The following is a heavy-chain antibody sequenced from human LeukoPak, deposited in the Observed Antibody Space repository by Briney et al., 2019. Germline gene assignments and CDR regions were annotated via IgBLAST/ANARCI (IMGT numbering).Heavy chain of an antibody. CDR1: GYTFTSYY. Sequence: ASVKVSCKATGYTFTSYYLHWVRQAPGQGLEWMGIINPSGGSTSYSQKFQGRVTMTRDTSTTTVYMEVNNLRSEDTAMYYCARVREKYDYSHFDYWGQGTLVSVSS. CDR3: ARVREKYDYSHFDY. J-gene: IGHJ4*02. D-gene: IGHD2-15*01. CDR2: INPSGGST. V-gene: IGHV1-46*01.